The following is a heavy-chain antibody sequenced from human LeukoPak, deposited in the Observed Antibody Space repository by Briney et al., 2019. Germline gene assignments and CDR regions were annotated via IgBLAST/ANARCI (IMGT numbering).Heavy chain of an antibody. CDR1: GFTVSSNY. Sequence: PGGSLRLSCAASGFTVSSNYMSWVRQAPGKGLEWVSVIYSGGSTYYADSVKGRFTISRDNSKNTLYLQMNSLRAEDTAVYYCATVGYYDILTGHYSPIDYWGQGTLVTVSS. CDR2: IYSGGST. V-gene: IGHV3-53*01. D-gene: IGHD3-9*01. J-gene: IGHJ4*02. CDR3: ATVGYYDILTGHYSPIDY.